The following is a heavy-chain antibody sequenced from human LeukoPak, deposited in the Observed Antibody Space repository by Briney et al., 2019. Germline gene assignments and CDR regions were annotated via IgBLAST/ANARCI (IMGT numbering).Heavy chain of an antibody. CDR1: GFTFSSYA. CDR3: ARGDKVGGADYYYYMDV. Sequence: PGGSLTLSCAASGFTFSSYAMSWVRQAPGEGLEWVSAINGSGGSTYYADSVKGRFTISRDNEKNSLYLQMNSLRAEDTAVYYCARGDKVGGADYYYYMDVWGKGTTVTISS. V-gene: IGHV3-23*01. J-gene: IGHJ6*03. CDR2: INGSGGST. D-gene: IGHD1-26*01.